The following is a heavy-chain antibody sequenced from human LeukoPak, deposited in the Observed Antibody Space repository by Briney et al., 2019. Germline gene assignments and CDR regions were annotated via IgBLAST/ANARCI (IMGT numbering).Heavy chain of an antibody. CDR2: ISPGGGTT. J-gene: IGHJ4*02. D-gene: IGHD2-21*02. CDR3: AKVKSGCGGDCYFSCFDY. CDR1: GFAFGSEA. Sequence: PGGSLRLSCAVSGFAFGSEAMSWVRQSPARGLEWVASISPGGGTTYYADSVKGRFTISRDNSKNTLYLQMNSLRAEDTAVYYCAKVKSGCGGDCYFSCFDYWGQGTLVTVSS. V-gene: IGHV3-23*01.